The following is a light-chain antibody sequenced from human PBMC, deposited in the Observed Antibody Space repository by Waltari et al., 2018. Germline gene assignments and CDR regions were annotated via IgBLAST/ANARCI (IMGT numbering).Light chain of an antibody. CDR2: GNN. J-gene: IGLJ3*02. CDR1: SSNIGAGYG. CDR3: QSYDRSLSGSWV. Sequence: QSVLTQPPSVSGAPGQPVTISCTGSSSNIGAGYGVPWYQQLPGTAPKLLIFGNNYRPSGVPDRFSGSRSDTSASLAIAGLQAEDEADYYCQSYDRSLSGSWVFGGGTKLTVV. V-gene: IGLV1-40*01.